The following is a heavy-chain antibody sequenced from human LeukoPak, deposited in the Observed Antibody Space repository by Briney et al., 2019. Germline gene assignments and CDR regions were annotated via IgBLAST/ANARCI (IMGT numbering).Heavy chain of an antibody. Sequence: GESLKISCAASGSTFTNYGMHWVRQAPGKELEWVAVIWYDGSKKYYADSVKGRFTISRDNSKNTVYMPMNSMRVEDTAVYYCVKDDGRVKGHIDYWGQGTPVTVS. V-gene: IGHV3-33*06. CDR1: GSTFTNYG. D-gene: IGHD5-24*01. J-gene: IGHJ4*02. CDR2: IWYDGSKK. CDR3: VKDDGRVKGHIDY.